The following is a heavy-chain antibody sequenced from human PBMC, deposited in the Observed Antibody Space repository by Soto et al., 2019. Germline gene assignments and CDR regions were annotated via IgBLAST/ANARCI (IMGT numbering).Heavy chain of an antibody. CDR2: IYSGGST. J-gene: IGHJ6*02. CDR1: GFTVSSNY. Sequence: GGSLRLSCAASGFTVSSNYMSWVRQAPGKGLEWVSVIYSGGSTYYADSVKGRFTISRDNSKNTLYLQMNSLRAEDTAVYYCARDPVNRNYYYYGMDVWGQGTTVTVSS. CDR3: ARDPVNRNYYYYGMDV. V-gene: IGHV3-53*01.